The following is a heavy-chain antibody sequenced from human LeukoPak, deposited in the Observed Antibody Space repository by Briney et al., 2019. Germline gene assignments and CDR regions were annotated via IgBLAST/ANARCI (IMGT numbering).Heavy chain of an antibody. Sequence: SETLSLTCTVSGGSISSGDYYWSWIRQPPGKGLEWIGYIYYSGSTYYNPSLKSRATISVDTSKNQFSLKLSSVTAADTAVYYCARGSSSDYDFWSGYSAGYYYYYYMDDWGKGTTVTVSS. V-gene: IGHV4-30-4*08. CDR3: ARGSSSDYDFWSGYSAGYYYYYYMDD. D-gene: IGHD3-3*01. J-gene: IGHJ6*03. CDR1: GGSISSGDYY. CDR2: IYYSGST.